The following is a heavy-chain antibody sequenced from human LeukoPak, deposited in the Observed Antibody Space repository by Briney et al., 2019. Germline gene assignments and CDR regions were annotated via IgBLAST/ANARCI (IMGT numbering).Heavy chain of an antibody. Sequence: GGSLRLSCAASGFTFSSYGMHWVRQAPGKGLEWVAFIRYDGSNKYYADSVKVRFTISRDNSKNTVYLQMNSLRAEDTAVYYCANQSPPFDLLQIGYFDYWGRGTLVTVSS. V-gene: IGHV3-30*02. J-gene: IGHJ4*02. CDR2: IRYDGSNK. CDR3: ANQSPPFDLLQIGYFDY. CDR1: GFTFSSYG. D-gene: IGHD2-15*01.